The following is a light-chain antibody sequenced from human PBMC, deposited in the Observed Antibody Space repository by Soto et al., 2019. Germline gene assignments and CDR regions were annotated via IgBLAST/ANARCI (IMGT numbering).Light chain of an antibody. CDR3: QQYNNWLPRFT. J-gene: IGKJ3*01. CDR1: QSVSSN. CDR2: GAS. Sequence: EIVMTQSPATPSVSPGERATLSCRASQSVSSNLAWYQQKPGQAPRLLIYGASTRATGIPARFSGSGSGTEFTLTISSLQPEDFAVYYCQQYNNWLPRFTFGPGTKVDIK. V-gene: IGKV3-15*01.